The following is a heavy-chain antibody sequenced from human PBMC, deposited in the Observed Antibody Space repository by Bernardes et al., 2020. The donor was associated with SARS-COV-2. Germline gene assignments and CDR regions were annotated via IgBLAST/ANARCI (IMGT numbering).Heavy chain of an antibody. Sequence: SGPTLVKPTQTLTLACTFSLFSLSHSGVSVGWIRQPPGKALEWLAFLYWNEDKRYSPSLKSRLTITKDTSKNQVVLTMTNMDPVDTATYYCALVYNSGHFDYWGQGTLVTVSS. D-gene: IGHD6-19*01. CDR1: LFSLSHSGVS. CDR3: ALVYNSGHFDY. V-gene: IGHV2-5*01. CDR2: LYWNEDK. J-gene: IGHJ4*02.